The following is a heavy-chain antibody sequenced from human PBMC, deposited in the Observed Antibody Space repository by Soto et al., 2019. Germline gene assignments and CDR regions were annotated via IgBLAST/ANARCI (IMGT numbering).Heavy chain of an antibody. CDR1: GYSFTSYW. J-gene: IGHJ6*02. Sequence: GESLKISCKGSGYSFTSYWIAWVRLMPGKGLEWMGIIYPGDSNTRYSPSFQGQVIISADKSISTAYLQWSSLKASDTAMYYCATPSPGRSHYGMDVWGQGTTVNVSS. CDR3: ATPSPGRSHYGMDV. V-gene: IGHV5-51*01. CDR2: IYPGDSNT.